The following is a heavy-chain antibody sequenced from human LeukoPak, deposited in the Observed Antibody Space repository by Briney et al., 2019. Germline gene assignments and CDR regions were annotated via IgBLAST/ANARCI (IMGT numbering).Heavy chain of an antibody. V-gene: IGHV4-34*01. CDR2: INHSGST. CDR3: ARGGSSWYLVAFDI. CDR1: GGSFSGYH. D-gene: IGHD6-13*01. Sequence: SETLSLTCAVYGGSFSGYHWSWIRQPPGKGLEWIGEINHSGSTNYNPSLKSRVTISVDTSKNQFSLKLSSVTAADTAVYYCARGGSSWYLVAFDIWGQGTMVTVSS. J-gene: IGHJ3*02.